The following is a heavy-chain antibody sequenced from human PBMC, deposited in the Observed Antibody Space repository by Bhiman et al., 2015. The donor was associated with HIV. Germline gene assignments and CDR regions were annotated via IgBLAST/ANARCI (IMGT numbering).Heavy chain of an antibody. CDR1: GFTFSAYN. D-gene: IGHD1-26*01. V-gene: IGHV3-7*01. CDR3: ARQFRSVGAPDAFDI. Sequence: EVQLVESGGGLVKPGGSLRLSCAVSGFTFSAYNMNWVRQAPGKGLEWVANIKQDGSEKYYVDSVKGRFTLSRDNAKNSLYLQMNSLRAEDTAVFYCARQFRSVGAPDAFDIWGQGTMVTVSS. J-gene: IGHJ3*02. CDR2: IKQDGSEK.